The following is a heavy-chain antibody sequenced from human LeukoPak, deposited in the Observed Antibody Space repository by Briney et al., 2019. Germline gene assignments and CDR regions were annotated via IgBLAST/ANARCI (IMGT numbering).Heavy chain of an antibody. CDR3: ARDYEGSGIPNPFDY. CDR2: INPSGGST. V-gene: IGHV1-46*01. CDR1: GYTFTSYY. Sequence: GASVKVSCKASGYTFTSYYMHWARQAPGQGLEWMGIINPSGGSTSYAQKFQGRVTMTRDTSISTAYMELSRLRSDDTAVYYCARDYEGSGIPNPFDYWGQGTLVTVSS. J-gene: IGHJ4*02. D-gene: IGHD3-10*01.